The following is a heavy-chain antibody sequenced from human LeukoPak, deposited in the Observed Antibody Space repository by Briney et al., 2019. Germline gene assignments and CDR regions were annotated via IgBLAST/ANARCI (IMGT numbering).Heavy chain of an antibody. J-gene: IGHJ4*02. CDR2: INHSGST. CDR3: ARGRNDFWSGTFDY. V-gene: IGHV4-34*01. CDR1: GGTFSGYY. D-gene: IGHD3-3*01. Sequence: SETLSLTCAVYGGTFSGYYWSWLRQPPGKGLEWIWEINHSGSTNYNPSLMNRGTISVGTSKNQFSLKLSSVTAADTAVYYCARGRNDFWSGTFDYWGQGTLVTVSS.